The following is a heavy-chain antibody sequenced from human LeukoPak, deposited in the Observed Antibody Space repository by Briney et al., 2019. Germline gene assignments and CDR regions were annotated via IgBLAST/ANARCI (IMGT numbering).Heavy chain of an antibody. CDR1: GFTFSRYW. V-gene: IGHV3-7*01. Sequence: SGGCLRLSCAASGFTFSRYWMSWARQAPGKGLGWVAKIKQDGSEKYYVDSVKGRFTISRDNAKNSLFLQMDSLRVEDTAVYFCARDDPYFFDYWGQGTLVTASS. J-gene: IGHJ4*02. CDR3: ARDDPYFFDY. CDR2: IKQDGSEK.